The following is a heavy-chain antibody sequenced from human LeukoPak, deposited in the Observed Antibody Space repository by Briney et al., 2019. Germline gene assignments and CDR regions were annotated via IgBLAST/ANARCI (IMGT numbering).Heavy chain of an antibody. CDR3: ARRGSRITGTWGEGFDP. CDR1: GFIFSSYE. J-gene: IGHJ5*02. Sequence: GGSLRLSCEASGFIFSSYEMNWVRQTPGKGLEWVSYISSSGSTIYYADSVKGRFTISRDNAKNSLYLQMNSLRAEDTAVYYCARRGSRITGTWGEGFDPWGQGTLVTVSS. D-gene: IGHD1-20*01. CDR2: ISSSGSTI. V-gene: IGHV3-48*03.